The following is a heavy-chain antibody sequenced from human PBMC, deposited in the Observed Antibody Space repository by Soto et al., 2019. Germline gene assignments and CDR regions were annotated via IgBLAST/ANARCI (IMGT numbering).Heavy chain of an antibody. CDR1: GFTFSDHY. V-gene: IGHV3-11*03. Sequence: PGGSLRLSCVASGFTFSDHYMTWIRQAPGKGLEWLSYISTSSSYTNYADSVKGRFTISRDNAMNSLYLQMNSLRAEDTAVYYCARGFPMVRGVTPDSWGPGTLVTVSS. CDR2: ISTSSSYT. CDR3: ARGFPMVRGVTPDS. J-gene: IGHJ4*02. D-gene: IGHD3-10*01.